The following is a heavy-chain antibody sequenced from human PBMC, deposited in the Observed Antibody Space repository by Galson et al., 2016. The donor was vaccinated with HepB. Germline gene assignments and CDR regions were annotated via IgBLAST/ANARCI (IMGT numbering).Heavy chain of an antibody. V-gene: IGHV3-30*03. Sequence: SLRLSCAASGFTFSSYSMNWVRQAPGKGPEWVGVVSFNGKVQYYADSVKGRFTISRDNSKNTLYLQMNSLRAEDTAVYYCARASYYYDSSDYRASYYFDYWGQGTLVTVSS. J-gene: IGHJ4*02. CDR2: VSFNGKVQ. CDR1: GFTFSSYS. D-gene: IGHD3-22*01. CDR3: ARASYYYDSSDYRASYYFDY.